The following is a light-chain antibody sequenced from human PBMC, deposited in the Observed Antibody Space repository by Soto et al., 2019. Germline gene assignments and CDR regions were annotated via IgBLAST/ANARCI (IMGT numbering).Light chain of an antibody. CDR3: SSYAGRNNYV. V-gene: IGLV2-8*01. Sequence: QSVLTQTPSASGSPGQSVTISCTGTSSDVGAYDSVSWYQHHPGKAPKALIYEVSKRPSGVPDRFSGSKSGNTASLTVSGLQAEDEADYFCSSYAGRNNYVFGTGTKGTVL. CDR1: SSDVGAYDS. J-gene: IGLJ1*01. CDR2: EVS.